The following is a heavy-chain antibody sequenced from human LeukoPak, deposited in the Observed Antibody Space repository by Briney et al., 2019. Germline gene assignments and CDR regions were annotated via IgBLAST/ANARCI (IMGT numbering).Heavy chain of an antibody. CDR1: GYSISSGYY. D-gene: IGHD4-11*01. V-gene: IGHV4-38-2*02. J-gene: IGHJ5*02. Sequence: SETLSLTCTVSGYSISSGYYWGWIRQPPGKGLEWIGSIYHSGSTYYNPSLKSRVTISVDTSKNQFSLKLSSVTAADTAVYYCAREPRLSNSNYELLYNWFDPWGQGTLGTVSS. CDR3: AREPRLSNSNYELLYNWFDP. CDR2: IYHSGST.